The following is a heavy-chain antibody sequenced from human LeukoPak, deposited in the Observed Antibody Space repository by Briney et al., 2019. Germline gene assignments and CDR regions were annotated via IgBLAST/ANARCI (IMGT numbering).Heavy chain of an antibody. CDR3: ARGYTMVRGSLGY. J-gene: IGHJ4*02. Sequence: GGPLRLSCAASGFTFSSYSMNWVRQAPGKGLEWVSYISSSSSTIYYADSVKGRFTISRDNAKNSLYLQMNSLRAEDTAVYYCARGYTMVRGSLGYWGQGTLVTVSS. V-gene: IGHV3-48*04. D-gene: IGHD3-10*01. CDR1: GFTFSSYS. CDR2: ISSSSSTI.